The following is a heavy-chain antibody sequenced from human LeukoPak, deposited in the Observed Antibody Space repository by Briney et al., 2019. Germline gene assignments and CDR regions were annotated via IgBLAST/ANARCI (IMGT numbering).Heavy chain of an antibody. CDR3: ARVDCSGGSCYFDY. J-gene: IGHJ4*02. CDR2: ISYDGSNK. CDR1: GFTFSSYA. Sequence: GGSLRLSCAASGFTFSSYAMHWVRQAPGKGLERVAVISYDGSNKYYADSVKGRFTISRDNAKNTLDLQMSSLRAEDTAVYYCARVDCSGGSCYFDYWGQGTLVTVSS. V-gene: IGHV3-30-3*01. D-gene: IGHD2-15*01.